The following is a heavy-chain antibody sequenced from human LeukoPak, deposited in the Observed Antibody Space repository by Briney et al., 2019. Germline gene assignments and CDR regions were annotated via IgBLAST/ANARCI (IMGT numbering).Heavy chain of an antibody. D-gene: IGHD1-26*01. Sequence: PSETLSLTCTVSGGSMNPYYWSWIRQPPGEGLEWIGYIHYNGNTNYNPSLKSRVTMSLDTSENQVSLKLNSVTAADTAVYYCARHISSGGTYAHFDYWGQGTLVTVSS. V-gene: IGHV4-59*08. J-gene: IGHJ4*02. CDR1: GGSMNPYY. CDR3: ARHISSGGTYAHFDY. CDR2: IHYNGNT.